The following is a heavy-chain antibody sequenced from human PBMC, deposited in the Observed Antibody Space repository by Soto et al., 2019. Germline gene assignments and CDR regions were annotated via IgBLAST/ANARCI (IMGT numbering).Heavy chain of an antibody. CDR3: ARVGGYDVSQGGFDY. V-gene: IGHV1-69*02. D-gene: IGHD5-12*01. CDR2: IIPILGIA. J-gene: IGHJ4*02. CDR1: GGTFSSYT. Sequence: QVQLVQSGAEVKKPGSSVKVSCKASGGTFSSYTISWVRQAPGQGLEWMGRIIPILGIANYAQKFQGRVTITADKSTSTAYMELSSLRSEDTAVYYCARVGGYDVSQGGFDYWGQGTLVTVSS.